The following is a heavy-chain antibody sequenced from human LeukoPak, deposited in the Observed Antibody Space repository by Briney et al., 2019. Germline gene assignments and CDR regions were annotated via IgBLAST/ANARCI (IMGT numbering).Heavy chain of an antibody. CDR2: INWNGGST. J-gene: IGHJ5*02. CDR3: ARDGNYYDSSGYWYWFDP. D-gene: IGHD3-22*01. V-gene: IGHV3-20*04. Sequence: GGSLRLSCAASGFTFDDYGMSWVRQAPGKGLEWVSGINWNGGSTGYADSVKGRFTISRDNAKNSLYLQMNSLRAEDTALYYCARDGNYYDSSGYWYWFDPWGQGTLVTVSS. CDR1: GFTFDDYG.